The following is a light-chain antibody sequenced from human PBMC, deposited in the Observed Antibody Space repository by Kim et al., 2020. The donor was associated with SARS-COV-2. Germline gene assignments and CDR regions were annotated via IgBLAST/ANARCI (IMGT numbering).Light chain of an antibody. CDR3: QQYLKSPLT. Sequence: EIVLTQSPVTLSLSPGERATLSCTASQSVGSRYLAWFQQKPGQPPRLLMYDTSKRATGVPDRFSGSGSGTDFTLTVSRLEAEDYAVYYCQQYLKSPLTFGGGTKVDIK. J-gene: IGKJ4*01. CDR1: QSVGSRY. V-gene: IGKV3-20*01. CDR2: DTS.